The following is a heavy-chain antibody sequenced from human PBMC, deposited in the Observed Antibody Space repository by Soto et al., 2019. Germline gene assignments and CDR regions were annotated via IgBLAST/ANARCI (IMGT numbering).Heavy chain of an antibody. CDR1: GYTFSSIG. D-gene: IGHD3-10*01. J-gene: IGHJ4*02. CDR3: ARELDASGSYYTNY. Sequence: QVQLVQSGAEVKKPGASVTVSCRTSGYTFSSIGISWVRQAPGQGLEWMGWISPHKGDTYYAQRLQGRVTMTTDTSTSTAYMELSSLRSDDTAVYFCARELDASGSYYTNYWGQGTLVTVSS. CDR2: ISPHKGDT. V-gene: IGHV1-18*01.